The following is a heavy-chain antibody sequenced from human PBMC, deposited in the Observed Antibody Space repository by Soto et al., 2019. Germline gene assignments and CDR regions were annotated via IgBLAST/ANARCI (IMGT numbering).Heavy chain of an antibody. CDR3: AKASVWYPYFDS. Sequence: EAQLLESGGDLVQPGGSLRLSCAASEFSFDDYAMSWVRQAPGKGLEWVSSITFTGVSTYYADSVKGRFTISRDNSKDTLYLQMNSLRAEDTAIYYCAKASVWYPYFDSWGQGILVTVSS. CDR2: ITFTGVST. V-gene: IGHV3-23*01. CDR1: EFSFDDYA. D-gene: IGHD6-13*01. J-gene: IGHJ4*02.